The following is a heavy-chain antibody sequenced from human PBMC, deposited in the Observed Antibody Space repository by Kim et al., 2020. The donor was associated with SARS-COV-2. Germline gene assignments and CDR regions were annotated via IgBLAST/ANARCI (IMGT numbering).Heavy chain of an antibody. V-gene: IGHV4-4*02. CDR3: ARASGSTHYYYYYGMDV. CDR2: IYHSGST. D-gene: IGHD1-26*01. Sequence: SETLSLTCAVSGGSISSSNWWSWVRQPPGKGLEWIGEIYHSGSTNYNPSLKIRVTISVDKSKNQFSLKLSSVTAADTAVYYCARASGSTHYYYYYGMDVWGQGTTVTVSS. J-gene: IGHJ6*02. CDR1: GGSISSSNW.